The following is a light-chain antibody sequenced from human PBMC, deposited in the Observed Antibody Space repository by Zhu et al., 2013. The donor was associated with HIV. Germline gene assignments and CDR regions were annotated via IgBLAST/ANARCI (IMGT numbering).Light chain of an antibody. V-gene: IGLV1-47*01. CDR3: AAWDDSLRGVV. CDR1: SSNIGSNY. J-gene: IGLJ2*01. CDR2: RNN. Sequence: QTVLTQPPSASGTPGQRVTISCSGSSSNIGSNYVYWYQQFPGTAPKLLIYRNNQRHSGVPDRMSGSKSGTSASLAISGLRSEDEADYFCAAWDDSLRGVVFGGGTKLTVL.